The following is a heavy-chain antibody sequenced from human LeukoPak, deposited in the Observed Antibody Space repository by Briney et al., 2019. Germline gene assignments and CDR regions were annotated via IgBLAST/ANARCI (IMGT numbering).Heavy chain of an antibody. V-gene: IGHV1-18*01. J-gene: IGHJ3*01. D-gene: IGHD6-13*01. CDR2: ISGYNGNT. Sequence: GASMKVSCKASGYTFTCYGIIWVRQAPRQGLEWMGWISGYNGNTNYAQRLQGRLTMTTDTSTRTAYMELRSLTSDDTAVYYCARESSSYAFDLWGQGTMVTVSS. CDR1: GYTFTCYG. CDR3: ARESSSYAFDL.